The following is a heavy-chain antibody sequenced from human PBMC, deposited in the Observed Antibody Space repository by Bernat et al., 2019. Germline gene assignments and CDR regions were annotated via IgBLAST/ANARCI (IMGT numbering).Heavy chain of an antibody. CDR1: GFTFDTYT. Sequence: EVQLVESGGGLVKAGGSLRLSCAASGFTFDTYTMIWVRQAPGKGLEWVSSISPDSRFIFYADSVEGRFTISRDNTKNSLYLQMSSLRAEDTAVYYCARAIPSSLINCWGQGTLVTVSS. CDR2: ISPDSRFI. J-gene: IGHJ4*02. D-gene: IGHD2-2*01. V-gene: IGHV3-21*01. CDR3: ARAIPSSLINC.